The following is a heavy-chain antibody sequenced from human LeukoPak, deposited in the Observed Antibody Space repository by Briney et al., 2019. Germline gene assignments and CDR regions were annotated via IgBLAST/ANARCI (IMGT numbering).Heavy chain of an antibody. V-gene: IGHV1-8*03. J-gene: IGHJ4*02. CDR2: MNFNTGKT. CDR3: TRGLDY. CDR1: GYTFTSCD. Sequence: ASVKVSCKASGYTFTSCDINWVRQATGQGLEWMGWMNFNTGKTGYAQKFQGRVTITRKTSISTSYMELSSLRSEDTAVYYCTRGLDYWGQGTLVTVSS.